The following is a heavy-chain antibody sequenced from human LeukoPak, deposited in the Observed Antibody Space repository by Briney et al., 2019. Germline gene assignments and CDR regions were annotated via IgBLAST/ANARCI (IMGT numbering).Heavy chain of an antibody. CDR3: VTRRYDY. CDR1: GDSVSSNSAA. V-gene: IGHV6-1*01. D-gene: IGHD3-9*01. J-gene: IGHJ4*02. Sequence: SQTLSLTCAISGDSVSSNSAAWIWIRQSPSRGLEWLGRTYYRSRWYSDYAVSVKGRITINPDTSKNQVSLQLNSVTPEDTAVYYCVTRRYDYWGQGSLVTVSS. CDR2: TYYRSRWYS.